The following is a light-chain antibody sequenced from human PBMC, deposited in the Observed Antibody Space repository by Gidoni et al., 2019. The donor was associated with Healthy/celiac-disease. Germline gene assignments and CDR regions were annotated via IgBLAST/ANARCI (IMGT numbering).Light chain of an antibody. CDR3: QQYDNLPRT. J-gene: IGKJ2*01. CDR2: DAS. CDR1: QDISNY. Sequence: DIQMTQSPSSLSASVGDRVTITRQASQDISNYLNWYQQKPGKAPKLLIYDASNLETGVPSRFSGSGSGTDFTFTISSLQPEDIATYYCQQYDNLPRTFXQXTKLEIK. V-gene: IGKV1-33*01.